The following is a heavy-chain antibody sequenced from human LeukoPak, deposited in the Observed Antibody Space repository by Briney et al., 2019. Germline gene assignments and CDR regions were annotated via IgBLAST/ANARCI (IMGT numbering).Heavy chain of an antibody. CDR2: IYPGDSDT. CDR3: ARGPKDDFWSGSWRESAVLFFDY. V-gene: IGHV5-51*01. Sequence: GESLKISCKGSGYSFTSYWIGWVRQMPGKGLEWMGIIYPGDSDTRYSPSFQGQVTISADKSISTAYLQWSSLKASDTAMYYCARGPKDDFWSGSWRESAVLFFDYWGQGTLVTVSS. J-gene: IGHJ4*02. D-gene: IGHD3-3*01. CDR1: GYSFTSYW.